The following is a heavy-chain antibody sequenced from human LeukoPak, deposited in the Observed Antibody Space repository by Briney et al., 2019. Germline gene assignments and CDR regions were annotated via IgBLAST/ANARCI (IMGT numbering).Heavy chain of an antibody. CDR2: INHSGAT. CDR3: ARRRPIAMKGYFNWSFDL. V-gene: IGHV4-34*01. CDR1: DGSFSESY. D-gene: IGHD6-13*01. J-gene: IGHJ2*01. Sequence: PSETLSITCAVSDGSFSESYWTWIRQPPGKGLEWVAEINHSGATDYSPALKSRVSISVDPSKKQFSLRLESVTVADTAMYYCARRRPIAMKGYFNWSFDLWGRGTLVTVSS.